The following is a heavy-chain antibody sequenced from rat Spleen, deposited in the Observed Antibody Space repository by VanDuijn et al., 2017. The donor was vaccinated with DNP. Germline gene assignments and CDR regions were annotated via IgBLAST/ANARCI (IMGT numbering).Heavy chain of an antibody. Sequence: QVQLKESGPGLVQPSQTLSLTCTVSGFSLASYTVSWVRQPPGKGLEWIAAISDGGTTYYNSTLKSRLSISRDTSKSQVFLKMNSLQIEDTAIYFCARDYYSSSFVYWGQGTLVTVSS. V-gene: IGHV2-6*01. J-gene: IGHJ3*01. CDR3: ARDYYSSSFVY. CDR2: ISDGGTT. CDR1: GFSLASYT. D-gene: IGHD1-2*01.